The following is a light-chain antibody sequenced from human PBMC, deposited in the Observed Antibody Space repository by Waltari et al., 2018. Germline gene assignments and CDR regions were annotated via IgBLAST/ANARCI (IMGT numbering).Light chain of an antibody. CDR3: QQFNTYPLT. CDR1: QGIRTR. CDR2: GAS. J-gene: IGKJ4*01. Sequence: AIQLTQAPSSLSASVGDRVIITCRASQGIRTRLAWSQKRPGRAPKVLIFGASVLQSGVPSRFSGSGSGTDFTLTISSVQPEDFATYYCQQFNTYPLTFGGGTKVEIK. V-gene: IGKV1-13*02.